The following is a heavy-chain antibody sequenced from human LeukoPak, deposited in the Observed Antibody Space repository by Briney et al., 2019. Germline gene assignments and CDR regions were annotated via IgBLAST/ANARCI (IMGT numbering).Heavy chain of an antibody. CDR2: ISWNSGSI. CDR1: GFTFDDYA. D-gene: IGHD3-3*01. Sequence: GRSLRLSCAASGFTFDDYAMHWVRQAPGKGLEWVSGISWNSGSIGCADSVKGRFTISRDNAKNSLYLQMNSLRAEDTALYYCAKGPFYDFWSGYFDYWGQGTLVTISS. CDR3: AKGPFYDFWSGYFDY. V-gene: IGHV3-9*01. J-gene: IGHJ4*02.